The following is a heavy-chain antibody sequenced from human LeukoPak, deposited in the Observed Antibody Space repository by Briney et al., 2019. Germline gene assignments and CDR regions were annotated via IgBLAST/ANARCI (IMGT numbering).Heavy chain of an antibody. CDR3: ARVRDGYNDAYDI. CDR1: GFTFTNYN. Sequence: ASVTVSCKASGFTFTNYNMHWVRQAPGQGLERMGIINPSGGSTNYAQNFQARVTMTKDTSTSTVYMELSSLRSEDTAVYYCARVRDGYNDAYDIWGQGTVVTVPS. V-gene: IGHV1-46*01. J-gene: IGHJ3*02. D-gene: IGHD5-24*01. CDR2: INPSGGST.